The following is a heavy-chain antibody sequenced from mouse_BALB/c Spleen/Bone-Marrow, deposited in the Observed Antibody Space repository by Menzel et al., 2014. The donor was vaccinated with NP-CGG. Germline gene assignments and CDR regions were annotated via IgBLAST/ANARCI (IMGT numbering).Heavy chain of an antibody. D-gene: IGHD2-1*01. CDR1: GYSFTGFN. CDR3: ARDYGNPYYAMDY. J-gene: IGHJ4*01. V-gene: IGHV1S135*01. CDR2: IDPYYGGI. Sequence: EVKLMESGAELVRPGASVKLSCKASGYSFTGFNMNWVKQSNGKSLEWIGNIDPYYGGISYNQNFKGKATLTVDKSSSTAYMHLNSLTSEDSAVFYCARDYGNPYYAMDYWGQGTSVTVSS.